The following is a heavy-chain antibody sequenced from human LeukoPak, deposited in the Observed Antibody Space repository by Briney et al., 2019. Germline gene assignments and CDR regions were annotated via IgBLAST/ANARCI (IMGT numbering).Heavy chain of an antibody. CDR1: GGTFSSYA. CDR2: ITTYNGNT. Sequence: ASVKVSCKASGGTFSSYAISWVRQAPGQGLEWMGWITTYNGNTKYAQALQGRITMTTDTSTSTSYMELRSLRSDDTAVYYCARGPYYYGSGSLPHYFDYWGQGTLVTVSS. J-gene: IGHJ4*02. D-gene: IGHD3-10*01. V-gene: IGHV1-18*01. CDR3: ARGPYYYGSGSLPHYFDY.